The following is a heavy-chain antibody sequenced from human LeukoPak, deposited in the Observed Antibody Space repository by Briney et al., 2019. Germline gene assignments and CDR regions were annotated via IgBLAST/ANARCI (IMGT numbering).Heavy chain of an antibody. J-gene: IGHJ3*01. CDR2: IKQDGSEK. V-gene: IGHV3-7*03. Sequence: GGXXRXXCVXSGXXLSTYWMXWVRQAPGKGLEWVTSIKQDGSEKYYVDSVKGRFDISRDNAKNSLYLQMNSLGVEDTAVYYCARVDGIAVAPDDAFDVWGQGTMVTVSS. CDR1: GXXLSTYW. D-gene: IGHD6-19*01. CDR3: ARVDGIAVAPDDAFDV.